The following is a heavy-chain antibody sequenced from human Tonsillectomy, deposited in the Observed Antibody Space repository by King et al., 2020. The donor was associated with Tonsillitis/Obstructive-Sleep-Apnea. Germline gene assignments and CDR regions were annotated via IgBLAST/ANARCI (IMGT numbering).Heavy chain of an antibody. CDR1: GFTFGDYA. CDR3: TRVAYYYDSSGYEGWFDP. CDR2: IRSKAYGGTT. V-gene: IGHV3-49*04. D-gene: IGHD3-22*01. J-gene: IGHJ5*02. Sequence: VQLVESGGGLVQPGRSLRLSCTASGFTFGDYAMSWVRQAPGKGLEWVGFIRSKAYGGTTEYAASVKGRFTISRDDSKSIAYLQMNSLKTEDTVVYYCTRVAYYYDSSGYEGWFDPWGQGTLVTVSS.